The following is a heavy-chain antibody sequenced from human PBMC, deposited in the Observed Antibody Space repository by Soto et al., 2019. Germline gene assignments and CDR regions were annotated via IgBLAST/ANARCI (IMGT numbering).Heavy chain of an antibody. J-gene: IGHJ5*02. Sequence: SETLSLTSAVSGGSISSYYWSWIRQPPGKGVEWIGYIYYSGSTNYNPSLKSRVTISVDTSKNQFSLKLSSVTAADTAVYYCAREGVLPGSWFDPWGQGTLVTVSS. D-gene: IGHD3-10*01. V-gene: IGHV4-59*01. CDR2: IYYSGST. CDR3: AREGVLPGSWFDP. CDR1: GGSISSYY.